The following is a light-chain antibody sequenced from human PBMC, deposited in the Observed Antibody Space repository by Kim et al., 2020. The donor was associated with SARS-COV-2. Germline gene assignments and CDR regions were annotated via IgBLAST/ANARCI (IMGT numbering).Light chain of an antibody. CDR2: SDD. J-gene: IGLJ1*01. CDR3: ATWDDSLKGYV. CDR1: SSNIGSHT. Sequence: ELTQPPSASGTPGQRVAISCSGSSSNIGSHTVNWYQQVQGAAPKLLIHSDDQRPSGVPDRFSGSKSGTSASLAISELQSEDETDYYCATWDDSLKGYVFGTGTKVTVL. V-gene: IGLV1-44*01.